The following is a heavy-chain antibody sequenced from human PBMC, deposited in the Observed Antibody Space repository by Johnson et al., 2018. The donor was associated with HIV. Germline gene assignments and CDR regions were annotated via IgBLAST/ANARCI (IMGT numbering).Heavy chain of an antibody. CDR1: GFTFSSYG. D-gene: IGHD1-26*01. J-gene: IGHJ3*02. CDR2: ISYDGSNK. V-gene: IGHV3-30*18. CDR3: AKTYSGSNRDAFDI. Sequence: QVQLVESGGGVVQPGRSLRLSCAASGFTFSSYGMHWVRQAPGKWLEWVAVISYDGSNKYYADSVKGRFTISRDNSKNTLYLQMNSLRAEDTAVYYCAKTYSGSNRDAFDIWGQGTMVTVSS.